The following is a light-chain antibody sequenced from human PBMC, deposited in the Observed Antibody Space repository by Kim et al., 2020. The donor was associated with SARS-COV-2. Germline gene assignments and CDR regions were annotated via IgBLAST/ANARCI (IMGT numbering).Light chain of an antibody. V-gene: IGLV1-44*01. CDR2: SNN. Sequence: GQRVTVSCSGSSSNIGRNTVNWNQHLPGTAPKLLLYSNNQRPSGVPDRVSGSKSGTSASLDISGLQSDDEADYYCSAWDGSLNGWVFGGGTQLTVL. CDR1: SSNIGRNT. CDR3: SAWDGSLNGWV. J-gene: IGLJ3*02.